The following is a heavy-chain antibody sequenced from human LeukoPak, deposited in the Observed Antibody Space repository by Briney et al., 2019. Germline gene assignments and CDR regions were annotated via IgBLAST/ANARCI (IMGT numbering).Heavy chain of an antibody. Sequence: PSESLSLTCTVSGGSISSDNYQWSWIRQPPGKGLEWIGYINYSGSTYYNPSLKSRVTISVDTSKNHFSLKLSSVTAADTAVYYCARYGSGSTWFDPWGQGTLVTVSS. CDR3: ARYGSGSTWFDP. CDR1: GGSISSDNYQ. CDR2: INYSGST. D-gene: IGHD3-10*01. V-gene: IGHV4-30-4*01. J-gene: IGHJ5*02.